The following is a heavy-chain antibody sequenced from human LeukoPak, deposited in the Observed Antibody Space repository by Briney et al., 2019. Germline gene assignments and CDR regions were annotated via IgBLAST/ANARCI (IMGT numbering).Heavy chain of an antibody. CDR1: GFTFSAFW. D-gene: IGHD2-21*01. CDR2: IKEDGSER. Sequence: PGGSLRLSCAASGFTFSAFWMSWVRQAPGKGLEWAGNIKEDGSERHYVDSVKGRFTISRDNAENSLYLQMSSLRVEDTAVYYCARYTVPFCGGDCYSQFLDYWGQGALVTVSP. CDR3: ARYTVPFCGGDCYSQFLDY. V-gene: IGHV3-7*01. J-gene: IGHJ4*02.